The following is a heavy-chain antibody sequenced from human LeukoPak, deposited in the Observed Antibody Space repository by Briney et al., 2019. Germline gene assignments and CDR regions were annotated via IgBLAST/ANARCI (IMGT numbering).Heavy chain of an antibody. CDR3: AKGDYYDSSGNDY. Sequence: PGGSLRLSCAASGFTFSSYGMHWVRQAPGKGLEWVAVISYDGSNKYYADSVKGRFTISRDNSKNTLYLQMNSLRAEDTAVYYCAKGDYYDSSGNDYWGQGTLVTVSS. CDR2: ISYDGSNK. D-gene: IGHD3-22*01. V-gene: IGHV3-30*18. J-gene: IGHJ4*02. CDR1: GFTFSSYG.